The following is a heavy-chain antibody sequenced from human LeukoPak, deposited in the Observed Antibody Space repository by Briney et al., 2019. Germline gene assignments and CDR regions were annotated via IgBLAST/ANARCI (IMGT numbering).Heavy chain of an antibody. CDR1: GFTFTNFA. V-gene: IGHV3-30*04. J-gene: IGHJ4*02. Sequence: GGSLRLSGTASGFTFTNFAMHGVRQAPGKGLEQVPVISNDERNKYYADSVKGRFSFSRDNSNSMVYLQMTSLRLEDTAVYYCARPSPPGDGYNPSDHWGQGSLVIVSS. CDR2: ISNDERNK. CDR3: ARPSPPGDGYNPSDH. D-gene: IGHD5-24*01.